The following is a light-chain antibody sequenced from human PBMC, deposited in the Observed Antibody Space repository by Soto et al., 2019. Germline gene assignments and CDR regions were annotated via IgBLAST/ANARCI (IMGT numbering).Light chain of an antibody. Sequence: DFQMTQSPSTLSAFVGDTVTITCRASQSISSWLALYQQKPGQAPKLMIYGASSLESGVPSRLSGSGSGTEFTLTITGLQPDDFATYYCQQYNDYRAFGPGTKVEIK. J-gene: IGKJ1*01. CDR1: QSISSW. CDR3: QQYNDYRA. V-gene: IGKV1-5*03. CDR2: GAS.